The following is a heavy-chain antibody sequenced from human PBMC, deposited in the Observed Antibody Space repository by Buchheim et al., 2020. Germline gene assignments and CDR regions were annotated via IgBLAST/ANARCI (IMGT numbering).Heavy chain of an antibody. J-gene: IGHJ6*02. V-gene: IGHV3-7*03. CDR1: GFTFSSYW. CDR2: IKQDGSEK. Sequence: EVQLVESGGGLVQPGGSLRLSCAASGFTFSSYWMSWVRQAPGKGLEWVANIKQDGSEKYYVDSVKGRFTISRDNAKNSLYLQMNSLRAEDSAVYYCARDSKYQLLKNYYGMDVWGQGTT. D-gene: IGHD2-2*01. CDR3: ARDSKYQLLKNYYGMDV.